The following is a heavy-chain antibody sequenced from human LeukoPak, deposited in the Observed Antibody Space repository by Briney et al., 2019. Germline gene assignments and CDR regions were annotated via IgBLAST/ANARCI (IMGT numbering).Heavy chain of an antibody. J-gene: IGHJ5*02. V-gene: IGHV4-39*01. CDR3: ARHDITTAGLDWFDP. Sequence: PSETLSLTCTVSGGSISSSSYYWGWTRQPPGKGLEWIGSIYYSGSTYYNPSLKSRVTISVDTSKNQFSLKLSSVTAADTAVYYCARHDITTAGLDWFDPWGQGTLVTVSS. CDR1: GGSISSSSYY. D-gene: IGHD1-20*01. CDR2: IYYSGST.